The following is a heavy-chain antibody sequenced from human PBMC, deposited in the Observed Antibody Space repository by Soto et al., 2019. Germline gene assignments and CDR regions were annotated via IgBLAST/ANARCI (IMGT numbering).Heavy chain of an antibody. CDR2: IYYSGST. V-gene: IGHV4-31*03. J-gene: IGHJ6*02. Sequence: QVQLQESGPGLVKPSQTLSLTCTVSGGSISSGGYYWSWIRQHPGKGLEWIGYIYYSGSTYYNPSLKSRVTISVDPSKNQFSLKLSSVTAADTAGYYCARVRWGWHYYYGMDVWGQGTTVTVSS. CDR3: ARVRWGWHYYYGMDV. D-gene: IGHD2-21*01. CDR1: GGSISSGGYY.